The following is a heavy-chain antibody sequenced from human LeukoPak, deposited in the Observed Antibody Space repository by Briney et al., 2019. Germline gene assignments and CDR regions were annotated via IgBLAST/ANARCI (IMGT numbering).Heavy chain of an antibody. V-gene: IGHV3-30*02. CDR2: IYSDESNK. CDR1: GFTLRSCG. D-gene: IGHD3-10*01. Sequence: PGGSLRLSCAASGFTLRSCGMHWVRQAPGKGLEWVAIIYSDESNKYYADSVKGRFTISRDNSKNSLHMKMNSLRTEDTALYYCANSLIRGGKVGGAFDNWGQGTLVTVSS. CDR3: ANSLIRGGKVGGAFDN. J-gene: IGHJ4*02.